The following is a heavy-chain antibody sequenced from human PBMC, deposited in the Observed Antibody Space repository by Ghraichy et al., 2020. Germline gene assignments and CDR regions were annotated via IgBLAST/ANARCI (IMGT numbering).Heavy chain of an antibody. J-gene: IGHJ6*02. CDR1: GGTFSSYA. CDR2: IIPIFGTA. D-gene: IGHD1-1*01. Sequence: SVKVSCKASGGTFSSYAISWARQAPGQGLEWMGGIIPIFGTANYAQKFQGRVTITADKSTSTAYMELSSLRSEDTAVYYCARGTGTQDYYYYGMDVWGQGTTVTVSS. CDR3: ARGTGTQDYYYYGMDV. V-gene: IGHV1-69*06.